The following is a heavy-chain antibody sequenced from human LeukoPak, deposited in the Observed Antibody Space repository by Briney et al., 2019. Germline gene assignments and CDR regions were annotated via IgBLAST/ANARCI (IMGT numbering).Heavy chain of an antibody. CDR2: INTDGSST. D-gene: IGHD1-1*01. CDR3: ARRTVTGTYDY. J-gene: IGHJ4*02. Sequence: GGSLRLSCAASGFTFNDYWMHWVRQAPGKGLLWASRINTDGSSTDYADSVKGRFTISRDNAKNTLYLQMDSLRAEDSAVYYCARRTVTGTYDYWGQGTLVTAS. CDR1: GFTFNDYW. V-gene: IGHV3-74*01.